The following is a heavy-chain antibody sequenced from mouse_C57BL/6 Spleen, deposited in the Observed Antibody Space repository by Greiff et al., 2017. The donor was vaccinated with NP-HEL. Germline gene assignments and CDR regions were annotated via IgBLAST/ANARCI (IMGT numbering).Heavy chain of an antibody. CDR3: ARSYYGSYYAMDY. CDR2: IDPSDSYT. V-gene: IGHV1-69*01. Sequence: QVQLQQPGAELVMPGASVKLSCKASGYTFTSYWMHWVKQRPGQGLEWIGEIDPSDSYTNYNQKFKGKSTLTVDKSSSTAYMQLSSLTSEDSAVYYCARSYYGSYYAMDYWGQGTSVTVSS. CDR1: GYTFTSYW. J-gene: IGHJ4*01. D-gene: IGHD1-2*01.